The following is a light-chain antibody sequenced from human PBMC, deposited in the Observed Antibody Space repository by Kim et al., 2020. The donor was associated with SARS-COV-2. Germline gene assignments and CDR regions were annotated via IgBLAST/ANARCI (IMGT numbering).Light chain of an antibody. V-gene: IGKV3-20*01. J-gene: IGKJ2*01. Sequence: EIVLTQSPGTLSLSPGERATLSCRASQSVDNSNLAWYHQQPGQAPRLLIYAIYKRPSGIPDRFSGSGSGTDFALTITRLEPEDFGVYYCQHYGGSPPDTFGQGTKVDIK. CDR3: QHYGGSPPDT. CDR1: QSVDNSN. CDR2: AIY.